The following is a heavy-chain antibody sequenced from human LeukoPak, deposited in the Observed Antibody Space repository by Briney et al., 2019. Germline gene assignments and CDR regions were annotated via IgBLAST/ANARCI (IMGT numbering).Heavy chain of an antibody. CDR1: GGSISSGSYY. Sequence: SQTLSLTCTVSGGSISSGSYYWSWIRQPAGKGLEWIGRIYTSGSTNYNPSLKSRVTISVDTSKKQFSLQLNSVTPEDTAVYYCARGVNWFDPWGQGTLVTVSS. J-gene: IGHJ5*02. CDR3: ARGVNWFDP. CDR2: IYTSGST. D-gene: IGHD2-8*01. V-gene: IGHV4-61*02.